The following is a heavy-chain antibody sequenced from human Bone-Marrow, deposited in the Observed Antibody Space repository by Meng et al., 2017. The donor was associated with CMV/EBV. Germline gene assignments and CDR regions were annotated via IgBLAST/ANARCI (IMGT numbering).Heavy chain of an antibody. D-gene: IGHD3-10*01. Sequence: CKVSGYTLTELSMHWVRQAPGKGLEWMGGFDPEDGETIYAQKFQGRVTMTEDTSTDTAYMELSSLRSEDTAVYYCATGGYGVNWFDPWGQGTLVTVSS. J-gene: IGHJ5*02. V-gene: IGHV1-24*01. CDR3: ATGGYGVNWFDP. CDR2: FDPEDGET. CDR1: GYTLTELS.